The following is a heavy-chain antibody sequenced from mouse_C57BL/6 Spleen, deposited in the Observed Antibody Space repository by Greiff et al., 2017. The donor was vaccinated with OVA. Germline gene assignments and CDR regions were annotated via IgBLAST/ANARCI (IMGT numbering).Heavy chain of an antibody. V-gene: IGHV1-52*01. D-gene: IGHD1-1*01. CDR3: ARRGLLRYYFDY. CDR1: GYTFTSYW. Sequence: QVQLQQPGAELVRPGSSVKLSCKASGYTFTSYWMHWVKQRPIQGLEWIGNIDPSDSETHYNQKFKDKATLTVDKSSSTAYMQLSSLTSEDSAVYYCARRGLLRYYFDYWGQGTTLTVSS. CDR2: IDPSDSET. J-gene: IGHJ2*01.